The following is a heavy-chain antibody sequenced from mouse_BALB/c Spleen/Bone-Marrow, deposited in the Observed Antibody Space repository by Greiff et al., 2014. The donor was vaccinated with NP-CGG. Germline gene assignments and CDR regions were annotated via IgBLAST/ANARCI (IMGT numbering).Heavy chain of an antibody. D-gene: IGHD2-2*01. CDR1: GYAFTSYL. V-gene: IGHV1-54*01. Sequence: QVQLKQSGAELVRPGTSVKVSCKGSGYAFTSYLIEWVKQRPGQGLEWIGVINSGSGGTKYNEKFKGKATLTADKSSSTAYMQLSSLTSDDSAVYFCARAVTDAMDYWGQGTSVTVSS. CDR3: ARAVTDAMDY. J-gene: IGHJ4*01. CDR2: INSGSGGT.